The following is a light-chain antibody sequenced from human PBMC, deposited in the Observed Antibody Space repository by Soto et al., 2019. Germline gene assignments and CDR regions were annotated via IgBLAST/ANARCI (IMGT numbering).Light chain of an antibody. CDR3: QQSYSTPFT. J-gene: IGKJ5*01. CDR1: QSISGY. Sequence: DIQMTQSPSSLSASVGDRVTITCRASQSISGYLNWYQQKPGKAPKLLIYAASSLQSGVPSRFSGSGSGTDFTLTISSLQPEDFATYYCQQSYSTPFTSGQGTRLEIK. CDR2: AAS. V-gene: IGKV1-39*01.